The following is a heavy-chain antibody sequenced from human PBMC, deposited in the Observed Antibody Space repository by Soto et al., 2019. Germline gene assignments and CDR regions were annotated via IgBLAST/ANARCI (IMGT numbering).Heavy chain of an antibody. CDR1: GVSITSGDYY. V-gene: IGHV4-30-4*01. Sequence: QVQLQESGPGLAETLSLTCTVSGVSITSGDYYWNWIRQSPGKGLEWIGNIDYSGNSYYNPSLKSRLTISLDTSKNEFSLKLSSVTAADTAVYYCASFGVASMNWFDPWGQGTLVTVSS. J-gene: IGHJ5*02. D-gene: IGHD3-3*01. CDR2: IDYSGNS. CDR3: ASFGVASMNWFDP.